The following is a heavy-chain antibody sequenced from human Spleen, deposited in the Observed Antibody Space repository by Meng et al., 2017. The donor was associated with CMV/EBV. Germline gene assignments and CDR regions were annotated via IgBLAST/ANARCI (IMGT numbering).Heavy chain of an antibody. V-gene: IGHV1-2*02. CDR3: ARARYCGGDCYPNWFDP. D-gene: IGHD2-21*01. Sequence: ASVKVSCKASGYTFTGYYMHWVRQAPGQGLEWMGWINPNSGGTNYAQKFQGRVTMTRDTSISTAYMELSRLRSDDTAVYYCARARYCGGDCYPNWFDPWGQGTLVTVSS. CDR2: INPNSGGT. CDR1: GYTFTGYY. J-gene: IGHJ5*02.